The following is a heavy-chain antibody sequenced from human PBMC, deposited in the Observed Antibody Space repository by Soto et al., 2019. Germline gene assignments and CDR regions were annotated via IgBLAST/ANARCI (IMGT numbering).Heavy chain of an antibody. CDR3: AKDGRGSGSHYNSFGY. D-gene: IGHD3-10*01. CDR2: IYSTGTT. Sequence: EVQLVESGGGLIQPGGSLKLSCAASGFTVGNNYMSWVRQAPEKGLEWVSLIYSTGTTKYADAVKGRFTVSRDNAKNTLYLQRNRLGAEDTAVYYYAKDGRGSGSHYNSFGYWGQGTMVTVSS. J-gene: IGHJ4*02. V-gene: IGHV3-53*01. CDR1: GFTVGNNY.